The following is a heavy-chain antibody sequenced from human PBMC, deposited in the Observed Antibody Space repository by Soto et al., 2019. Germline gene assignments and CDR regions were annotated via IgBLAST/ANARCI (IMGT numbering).Heavy chain of an antibody. CDR1: GGSISSSNW. J-gene: IGHJ6*02. V-gene: IGHV4-4*02. Sequence: SETLSLTCAVSGGSISSSNWWSWVRQPPGKGLEWIGEIYHSGSTNYNPSLKSRVTISVDKSKNQFSLKLSSVTAADTAVYYCARDGTYDFWSGYYSSYYYGMDVWGQGTTVTVSS. CDR2: IYHSGST. D-gene: IGHD3-3*01. CDR3: ARDGTYDFWSGYYSSYYYGMDV.